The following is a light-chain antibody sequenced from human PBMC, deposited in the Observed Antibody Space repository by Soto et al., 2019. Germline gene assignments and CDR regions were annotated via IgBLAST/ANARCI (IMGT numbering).Light chain of an antibody. CDR1: SSEGGGYDY. Sequence: QSVLTQSASVSWSPGQSITISCTGTSSEGGGYDYVSWYQQHPGKAPKLMIYDVTNRPSGVSNRFSGSKSGNTASLTISGLQAEDEADYYCISYASINTYVFGTGTKVTVL. CDR2: DVT. J-gene: IGLJ1*01. CDR3: ISYASINTYV. V-gene: IGLV2-14*01.